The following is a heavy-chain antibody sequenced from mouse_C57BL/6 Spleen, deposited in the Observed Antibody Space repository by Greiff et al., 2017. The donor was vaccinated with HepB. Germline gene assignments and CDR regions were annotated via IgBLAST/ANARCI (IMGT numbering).Heavy chain of an antibody. CDR1: GYTFTSYW. J-gene: IGHJ4*01. CDR2: IYPGSGST. D-gene: IGHD6-1*01. Sequence: VQLQQPGAELVKPGASVKMSCKASGYTFTSYWITWVKQRPGQGLEWIGDIYPGSGSTNYNEKFKSKATLTVDTSSSTAYMQLSSLTSEDSAVYYCARGQLPHYYAMDYWGQGTSVTVSS. CDR3: ARGQLPHYYAMDY. V-gene: IGHV1-55*01.